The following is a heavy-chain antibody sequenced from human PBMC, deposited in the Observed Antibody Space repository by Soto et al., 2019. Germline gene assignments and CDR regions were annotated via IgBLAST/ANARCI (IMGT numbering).Heavy chain of an antibody. CDR2: INAANGDT. J-gene: IGHJ4*02. CDR3: ARKDYYGSGIYYFDH. D-gene: IGHD3-10*01. Sequence: QVQLVQSGAEVTKPGASVKVSCKASGYTFRTYPMHWVRQAPGRGLEWMGWINAANGDTGYSRTFQDRVTISRDIFASTASMELSSLRSEDPSVYYCARKDYYGSGIYYFDHWGQGTLVTVSS. CDR1: GYTFRTYP. V-gene: IGHV1-3*01.